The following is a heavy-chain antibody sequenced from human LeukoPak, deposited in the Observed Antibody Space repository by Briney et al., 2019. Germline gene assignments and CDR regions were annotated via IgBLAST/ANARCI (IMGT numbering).Heavy chain of an antibody. D-gene: IGHD1-26*01. J-gene: IGHJ4*02. V-gene: IGHV3-21*01. CDR1: GFTLSSYG. CDR3: ARVGSSGSYNEDY. CDR2: ISSSSTYI. Sequence: PGRSLRLSCAASGFTLSSYGMHWVRQAPGKGLEWVSSISSSSTYIYYADSVKGRFTISRDNAKNSLYLQMNTLRAEDTAVYYCARVGSSGSYNEDYWGQGTLVTVSS.